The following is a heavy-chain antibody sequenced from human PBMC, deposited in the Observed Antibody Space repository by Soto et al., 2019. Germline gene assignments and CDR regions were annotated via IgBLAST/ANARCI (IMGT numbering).Heavy chain of an antibody. J-gene: IGHJ4*02. CDR1: GDSVSTNSGA. CDR2: TFYRSRWYS. V-gene: IGHV6-1*01. CDR3: ARAPVDTAMPPEYSSGWLNLDY. D-gene: IGHD6-19*01. Sequence: SQTLSLTCAISGDSVSTNSGAWNWIRQSPSRGLEWLGRTFYRSRWYSDYADSVKGRININSDTSKNQFSLQLSSVTPEDTAVYYCARAPVDTAMPPEYSSGWLNLDYWGQGTLVTVSS.